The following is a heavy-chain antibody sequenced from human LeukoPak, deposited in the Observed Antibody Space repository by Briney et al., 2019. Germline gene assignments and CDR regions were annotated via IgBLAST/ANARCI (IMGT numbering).Heavy chain of an antibody. CDR2: ISNSGST. J-gene: IGHJ5*02. Sequence: SETLSLTCTVSGASISSYYWSWIRQPPGKGLECLAYISNSGSTNYIPSLKSRVTISVDTSKNQFSLKLSSVTAADTAVYYCARGGYDFWSGYYPPGYCWFDPWGQGTLVTVSS. V-gene: IGHV4-59*12. CDR3: ARGGYDFWSGYYPPGYCWFDP. CDR1: GASISSYY. D-gene: IGHD3-3*01.